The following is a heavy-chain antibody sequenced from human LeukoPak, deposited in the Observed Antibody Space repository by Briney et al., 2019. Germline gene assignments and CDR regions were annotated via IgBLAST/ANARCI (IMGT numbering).Heavy chain of an antibody. CDR1: GFTFSSYG. J-gene: IGHJ3*02. CDR3: AKDRYSSGWYVMAFDI. Sequence: GGSLRLSCAASGFTFSSYGMHWVRQAPGKGLEWVAFIRYDGSNKYYADSVKGRFTISRDNSKNTLYLQMNSLRAEDTAVYYCAKDRYSSGWYVMAFDIWGQGTMVTVSS. CDR2: IRYDGSNK. D-gene: IGHD6-19*01. V-gene: IGHV3-30*02.